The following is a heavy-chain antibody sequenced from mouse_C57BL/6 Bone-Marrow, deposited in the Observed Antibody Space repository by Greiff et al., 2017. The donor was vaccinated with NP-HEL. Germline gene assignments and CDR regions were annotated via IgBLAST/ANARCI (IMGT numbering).Heavy chain of an antibody. V-gene: IGHV1-63*01. CDR2: IYPGGGYT. CDR3: ARGGYYWYFDV. J-gene: IGHJ1*03. D-gene: IGHD2-2*01. Sequence: QVQLQQSGAELVRPGTSVKMSCKASGYTFTNYWIGWAKQRPGHGLEWIGDIYPGGGYTNYNEKFKGKATLTAEKSSSTAYMQLSSLTSEDSAVYFCARGGYYWYFDVWGTGTTVTVSS. CDR1: GYTFTNYW.